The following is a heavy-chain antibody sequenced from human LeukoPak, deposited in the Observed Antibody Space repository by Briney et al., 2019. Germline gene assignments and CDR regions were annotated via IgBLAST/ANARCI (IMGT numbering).Heavy chain of an antibody. V-gene: IGHV3-23*01. CDR2: ITSSGATT. D-gene: IGHD5-24*01. CDR1: GFTISTYA. J-gene: IGHJ4*02. CDR3: AKEFIAGDGHVDCDS. Sequence: PGGSLRLSCAASGFTISTYAMTWVRQAPGKGLEWVSSITSSGATTYYADSVKGRFTISRDISKNTLYLQMNSLTAEGSAVYYCAKEFIAGDGHVDCDSWGQGTLVTVSS.